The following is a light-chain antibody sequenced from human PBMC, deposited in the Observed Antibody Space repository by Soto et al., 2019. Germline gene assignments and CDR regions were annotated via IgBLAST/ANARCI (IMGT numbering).Light chain of an antibody. Sequence: QSALTQPASVSGSPGQSITISCTGTSSDVGLYDYVSWYQHHPGKAPKLMIHGVVNRPSGVPNRFSGSKSGNTASLTISGLQGEDEADYYCSSYTISNTHVFGTGTKLTVL. CDR2: GVV. CDR3: SSYTISNTHV. CDR1: SSDVGLYDY. V-gene: IGLV2-14*01. J-gene: IGLJ1*01.